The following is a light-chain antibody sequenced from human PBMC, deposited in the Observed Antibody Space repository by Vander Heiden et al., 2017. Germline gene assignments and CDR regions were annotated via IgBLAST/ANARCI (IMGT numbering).Light chain of an antibody. CDR1: QSVSSSY. Sequence: VLSHSPGTLALSPGERATLSCRASQSVSSSYLAWYQQKPGQAPRLLIYGASSRATGIPDRFSGSGSGTDFTLTISRLEPEDFAVYYCQQYGSSPLTFGGGTKVEIK. CDR3: QQYGSSPLT. V-gene: IGKV3-20*01. CDR2: GAS. J-gene: IGKJ4*01.